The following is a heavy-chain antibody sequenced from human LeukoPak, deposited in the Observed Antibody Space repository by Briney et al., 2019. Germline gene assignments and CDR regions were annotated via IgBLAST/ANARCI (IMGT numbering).Heavy chain of an antibody. CDR3: AKGQGATTKYGYYYYYYMDV. Sequence: GGSLRLSCAASGFTFDDYAMHWVRQAPGKGLEWVSGISWNSGSIGYADSVKGRFTISRDNAENSLYLQMNSLRAEDTAVYYCAKGQGATTKYGYYYYYYMDVWGKGTTVTVSS. D-gene: IGHD5-12*01. V-gene: IGHV3-9*01. CDR1: GFTFDDYA. CDR2: ISWNSGSI. J-gene: IGHJ6*03.